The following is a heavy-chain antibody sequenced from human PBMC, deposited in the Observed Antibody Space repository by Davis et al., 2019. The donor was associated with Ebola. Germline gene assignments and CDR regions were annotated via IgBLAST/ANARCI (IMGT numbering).Heavy chain of an antibody. V-gene: IGHV1-18*04. J-gene: IGHJ4*02. CDR2: INSHNGNT. CDR1: GYTFISYA. CDR3: ARAQFPTTSDH. D-gene: IGHD1-1*01. Sequence: ASVKVSCKASGYTFISYAIHWVRQAPGQRLEWMGWINSHNGNTNYAQNVQGRVTMTTDTSTSTAYMEVGSLKSDDTAVYYCARAQFPTTSDHWGQGTLVTVAS.